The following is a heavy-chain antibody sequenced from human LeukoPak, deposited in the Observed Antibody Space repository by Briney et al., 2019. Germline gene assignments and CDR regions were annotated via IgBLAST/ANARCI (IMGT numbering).Heavy chain of an antibody. V-gene: IGHV3-30*02. J-gene: IGHJ4*02. CDR3: ANALVINAYYFDY. CDR2: IRYDGSNK. CDR1: GFTFSSYG. D-gene: IGHD3-9*01. Sequence: GGSLRLSCAASGFTFSSYGMHWVRQAPGKGLEWVAFIRYDGSNKYYADSVKGRLTISRDNSKNTLYLQMNSLRAEDTAVYYCANALVINAYYFDYWGQGTLVTVSS.